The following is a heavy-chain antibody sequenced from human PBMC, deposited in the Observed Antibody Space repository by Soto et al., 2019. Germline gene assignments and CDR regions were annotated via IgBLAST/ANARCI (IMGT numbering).Heavy chain of an antibody. CDR3: AKDIFYHASSAYYVFHC. V-gene: IGHV3-11*04. Sequence: GGSVRLCCAASGFSFSDYYMSWIRQAPGKGLEWLSYISSSGSTIYYADSVKGRFTISRDNSRNTLDLQMNRLRAEDTAVYYFAKDIFYHASSAYYVFHCWRHGTLVTVSP. CDR1: GFSFSDYY. D-gene: IGHD3-22*01. J-gene: IGHJ4*01. CDR2: ISSSGSTI.